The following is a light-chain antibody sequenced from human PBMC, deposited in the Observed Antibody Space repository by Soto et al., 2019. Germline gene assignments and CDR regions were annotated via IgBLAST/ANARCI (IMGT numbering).Light chain of an antibody. CDR3: KQYYSNPT. CDR1: QSILYSSNNKNY. J-gene: IGKJ1*01. CDR2: WAS. Sequence: DNVMTQSPDALAVSLGERATISCRSSQSILYSSNNKNYLAWYQQIAGQHHKLLIYWASTRESVVPDRFSGSGSGTDLTLTSSSREAEYVAVYYCKQYYSNPTFGQRTKVEIK. V-gene: IGKV4-1*01.